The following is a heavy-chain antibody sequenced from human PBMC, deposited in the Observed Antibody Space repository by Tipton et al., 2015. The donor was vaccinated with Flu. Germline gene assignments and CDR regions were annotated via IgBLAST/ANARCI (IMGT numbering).Heavy chain of an antibody. V-gene: IGHV3-48*03. D-gene: IGHD3-10*01. CDR1: GFTFSSYE. Sequence: SLRLSCAASGFTFSSYEMNWVRQAPGKGLEWVSYISSSDSPIYYADSVKGRFTISRDNAKNSLYLQMNSLRAEDTAVYYCARDQSGYCGSGSYSSDYWGQGTLVTVSS. J-gene: IGHJ4*02. CDR2: ISSSDSPI. CDR3: ARDQSGYCGSGSYSSDY.